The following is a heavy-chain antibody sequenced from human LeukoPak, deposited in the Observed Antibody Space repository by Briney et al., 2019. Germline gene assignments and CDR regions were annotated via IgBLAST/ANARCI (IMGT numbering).Heavy chain of an antibody. CDR3: ATPSKTYGDFVLTAFDI. CDR1: GGSISSSSYY. J-gene: IGHJ3*02. CDR2: IYSSGST. Sequence: SETLSLTCTVSGGSISSSSYYWSWIRQPARKGLEWIGRIYSSGSTNYNPSLKSRVTISLDTSKNQFSLKLSSVTAADTAVYFCATPSKTYGDFVLTAFDIWGQGTMVTVSS. D-gene: IGHD4-17*01. V-gene: IGHV4-61*02.